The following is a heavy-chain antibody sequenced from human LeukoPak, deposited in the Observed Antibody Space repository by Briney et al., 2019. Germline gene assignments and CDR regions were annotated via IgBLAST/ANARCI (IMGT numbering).Heavy chain of an antibody. D-gene: IGHD3-16*02. V-gene: IGHV3-33*01. J-gene: IGHJ4*02. CDR3: ARDGVTFGGVIVIPLDY. CDR2: IWYDGSNK. CDR1: GFTFISYG. Sequence: PGGSLRLSCAASGFTFISYGMHWVRQAPGKGLEWVAVIWYDGSNKYYADSVKGRFTISRDNSKNTLYLQMNSLRAEDTALYYCARDGVTFGGVIVIPLDYWGQGTLVTVSS.